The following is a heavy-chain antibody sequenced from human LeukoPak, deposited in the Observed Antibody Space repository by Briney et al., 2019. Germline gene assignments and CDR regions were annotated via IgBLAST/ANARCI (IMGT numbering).Heavy chain of an antibody. CDR2: ISYDGSNK. D-gene: IGHD4-4*01. CDR1: GFTFSSYA. Sequence: PGRSLRLSCAASGFTFSSYAMHWVRQAPGKGLEWVAVISYDGSNKYYADSVKGRFTISRDNSKNTLYLQMDSLRVEDTAVYYCARDWGSYSNYYNWFDPWGQGTLVTVSS. CDR3: ARDWGSYSNYYNWFDP. V-gene: IGHV3-30-3*01. J-gene: IGHJ5*02.